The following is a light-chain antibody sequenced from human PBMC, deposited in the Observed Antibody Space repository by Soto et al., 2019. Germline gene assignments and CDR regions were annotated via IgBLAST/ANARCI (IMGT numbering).Light chain of an antibody. CDR3: NSYAGSNNWV. J-gene: IGLJ3*02. V-gene: IGLV2-8*01. Sequence: QSALTQPPSASGSPGQSVTISCTGTSSDVGGYNYVSWFQQHPGKAPKLVIYEVSKRPSGVPGRFSGSKSGNTASLTVSGLQAEDEADYYCNSYAGSNNWVFGGGTKVTVL. CDR2: EVS. CDR1: SSDVGGYNY.